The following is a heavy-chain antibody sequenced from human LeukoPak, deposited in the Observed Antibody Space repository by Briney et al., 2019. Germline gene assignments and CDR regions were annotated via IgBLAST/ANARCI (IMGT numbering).Heavy chain of an antibody. Sequence: AGSLRLSWEAYAFTVSSFWMGWDRPVPGKGLEWVANTKTDGSETPHVDSGRGSLTRSTDSAMSSLYLQMNSLGVEDVGVYYGATYGQSHPIWGQGTLVSVSS. V-gene: IGHV3-7*01. D-gene: IGHD3-10*01. CDR2: TKTDGSET. CDR1: AFTVSSFW. J-gene: IGHJ4*02. CDR3: ATYGQSHPI.